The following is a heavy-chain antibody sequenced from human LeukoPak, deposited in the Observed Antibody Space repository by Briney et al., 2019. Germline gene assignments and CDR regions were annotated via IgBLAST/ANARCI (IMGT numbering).Heavy chain of an antibody. Sequence: SETLSLTCAVYGGSFSGYYWSWIRQPPGKGLEWIGEINHSGSTNYNPSLKSRVTISVDTSKNQFSLKLSSVTAADTAVYYCARHLGYCSSTSCRYFDYWGQGTLVTVSS. D-gene: IGHD2-2*03. J-gene: IGHJ4*02. CDR3: ARHLGYCSSTSCRYFDY. CDR1: GGSFSGYY. V-gene: IGHV4-34*01. CDR2: INHSGST.